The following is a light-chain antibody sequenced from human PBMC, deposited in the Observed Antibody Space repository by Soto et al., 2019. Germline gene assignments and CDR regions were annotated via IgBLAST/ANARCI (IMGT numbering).Light chain of an antibody. CDR1: HDINNF. J-gene: IGKJ2*01. V-gene: IGKV1-27*01. CDR3: QNYNSVPYT. CDR2: AAS. Sequence: EIRLTQSPSSLSASVGDRVTIACRASHDINNFLAWFQQKPGKVPELLMYAASSLKSGVPSRFSGSGSGTDFTLTIDGLQPEDFATYFCQNYNSVPYTFGPGTKLELK.